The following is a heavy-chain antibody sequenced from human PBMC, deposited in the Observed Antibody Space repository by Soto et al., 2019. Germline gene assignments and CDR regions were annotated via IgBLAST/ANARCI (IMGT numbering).Heavy chain of an antibody. CDR1: GGSISSSNW. Sequence: PSETLSLTCAVSGGSISSSNWWSWVRQPPGKGLEWIGEIYHSGSTNYNPSLKSRVTISVDKSKNQFSLKLSSVTAADTAVYYCARDSTYYYDSSGYYPTTYWGQGTLVTVSS. V-gene: IGHV4-4*02. CDR2: IYHSGST. D-gene: IGHD3-22*01. J-gene: IGHJ4*02. CDR3: ARDSTYYYDSSGYYPTTY.